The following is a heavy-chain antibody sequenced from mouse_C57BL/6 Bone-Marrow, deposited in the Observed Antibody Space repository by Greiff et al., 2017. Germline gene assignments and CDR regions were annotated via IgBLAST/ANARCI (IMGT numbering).Heavy chain of an antibody. V-gene: IGHV1-72*01. J-gene: IGHJ1*03. CDR1: GYTFTSYW. D-gene: IGHD1-1*01. CDR3: ARPLITTVVEGWYFDV. Sequence: VQLQQPGAELVKPGASVKLSCKASGYTFTSYWMHWVKQRPGRGLEWIGRIDPNSGGTKYNEKFKSKATLTVDKPSSTAYMQLSSLTSEDSAVYYCARPLITTVVEGWYFDVWGTGTTVTVSS. CDR2: IDPNSGGT.